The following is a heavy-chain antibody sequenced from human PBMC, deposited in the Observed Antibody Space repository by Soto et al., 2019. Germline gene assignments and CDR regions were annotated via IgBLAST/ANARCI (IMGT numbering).Heavy chain of an antibody. CDR3: ARVDTSMGATCVSY. V-gene: IGHV4-31*03. D-gene: IGHD1-26*01. CDR2: IYYSGST. CDR1: GGSISSGGYY. J-gene: IGHJ4*01. Sequence: PSETLSLTCTVSGGSISSGGYYWSWIRQHPGKGLEWIGYIYYSGSTYYNPSLKSRVTISVDTSKNQFSLNLSSVTAAHTAMYYCARVDTSMGATCVSYWGHGTLVTVSS.